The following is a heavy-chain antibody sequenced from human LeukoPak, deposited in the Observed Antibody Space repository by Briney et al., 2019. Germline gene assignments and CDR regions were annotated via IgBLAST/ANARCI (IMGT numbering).Heavy chain of an antibody. J-gene: IGHJ4*02. Sequence: GGSLRLSCLTSGFTLSTNAMSWVRQAPGKGLEWVGRIKSKTDGGTTDYAAPVKGRFTISRDDSKNTLYLQMNSLKTEDTAVYYCTTPPGDPRDGYWGQGTLVTVSS. CDR2: IKSKTDGGTT. CDR3: TTPPGDPRDGY. D-gene: IGHD4-17*01. CDR1: GFTLSTNA. V-gene: IGHV3-15*01.